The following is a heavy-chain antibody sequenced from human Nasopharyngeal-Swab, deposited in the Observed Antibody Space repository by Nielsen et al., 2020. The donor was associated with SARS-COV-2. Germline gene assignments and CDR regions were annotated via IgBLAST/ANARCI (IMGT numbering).Heavy chain of an antibody. V-gene: IGHV4-4*07. D-gene: IGHD1-1*01. CDR3: ARSGTTKYGLDV. J-gene: IGHJ6*01. CDR1: GGSISGYF. Sequence: SDTLSLTCSVSGGSISGYFLSWIRQPAGEGLEWIGRVYTGGSTNYNPSLKSRVTISIDMSKNQFSLELRSVTAADTAFYYCARSGTTKYGLDVWGQGTTVIVSS. CDR2: VYTGGST.